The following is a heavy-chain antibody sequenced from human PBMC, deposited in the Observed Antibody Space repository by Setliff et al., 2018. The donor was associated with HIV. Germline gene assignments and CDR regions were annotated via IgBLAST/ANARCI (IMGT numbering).Heavy chain of an antibody. V-gene: IGHV5-51*01. Sequence: GESLKISCQGSANSFATYWIGWVRQMPGKGLEWMGVIYPDDSHTRYSPSFQGQVTISADKSISTAYLQWSSLKASDTAFYYCARRGIGKYSSGWFDFWGQGTLVTVSS. CDR3: ARRGIGKYSSGWFDF. J-gene: IGHJ4*02. CDR1: ANSFATYW. D-gene: IGHD6-19*01. CDR2: IYPDDSHT.